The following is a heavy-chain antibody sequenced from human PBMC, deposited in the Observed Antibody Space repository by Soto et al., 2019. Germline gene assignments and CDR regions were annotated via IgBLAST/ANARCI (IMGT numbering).Heavy chain of an antibody. CDR1: GGTFSSYA. CDR2: IIPIFGTA. D-gene: IGHD1-26*01. J-gene: IGHJ5*02. Sequence: QVQLVQSGAEVKKPGSSVKVSCKASGGTFSSYAISWVRQAPGQGLEWMGGIIPIFGTANYAQKFQGRVTITADESTSTAYTELSSLRSEDSAVYYCAGWELLGGWFDPWGQGTLVTVSS. V-gene: IGHV1-69*01. CDR3: AGWELLGGWFDP.